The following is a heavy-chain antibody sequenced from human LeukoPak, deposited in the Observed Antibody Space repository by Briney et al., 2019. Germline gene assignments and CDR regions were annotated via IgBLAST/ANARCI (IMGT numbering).Heavy chain of an antibody. CDR1: GGSFSGYY. CDR2: INHSGST. D-gene: IGHD6-19*01. J-gene: IGHJ4*02. CDR3: ARVTAVAGIDY. Sequence: SETLSLTCAVYGGSFSGYYWSWIRQPPGKGLVWIGEINHSGSTNYNPSLKSRVTISVDTSKNQFSLKLSSVTAADTAVYYCARVTAVAGIDYWGQGTLVTVSS. V-gene: IGHV4-34*01.